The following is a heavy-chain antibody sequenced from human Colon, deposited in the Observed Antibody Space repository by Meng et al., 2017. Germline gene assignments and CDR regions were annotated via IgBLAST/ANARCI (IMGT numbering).Heavy chain of an antibody. CDR2: IYYDGNT. CDR3: AREFYVDTAMVIDS. Sequence: QVQLQESGPGLVKPSQTLSLTCTVSGGSLSSVNNQWSWIRRPPGKGPEYIGYIYYDGNTYYNPSLKSRVTISIDTSKNQFSLRLNSVTAADTAVYYCAREFYVDTAMVIDSWGQGTLVTVSS. D-gene: IGHD5-18*01. CDR1: GGSLSSVNNQ. V-gene: IGHV4-30-4*01. J-gene: IGHJ4*02.